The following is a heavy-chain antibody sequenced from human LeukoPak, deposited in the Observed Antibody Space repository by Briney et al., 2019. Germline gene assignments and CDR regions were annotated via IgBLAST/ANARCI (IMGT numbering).Heavy chain of an antibody. V-gene: IGHV3-7*01. J-gene: IGHJ4*02. Sequence: GGSLRLSCAASAFTFSSYWMRRLRQAPGQGLEWVAYIRPDGNEKFYMDSVRGRFTISRDNAKNSLYLQMDSLRVDDTAVYYCARGRGFDSWGQGALVTISS. CDR2: IRPDGNEK. CDR3: ARGRGFDS. CDR1: AFTFSSYW.